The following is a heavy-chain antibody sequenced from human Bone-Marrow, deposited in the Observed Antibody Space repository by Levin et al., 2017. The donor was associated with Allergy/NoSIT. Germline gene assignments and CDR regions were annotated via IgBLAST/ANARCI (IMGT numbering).Heavy chain of an antibody. J-gene: IGHJ4*02. V-gene: IGHV1-8*01. CDR1: GYTFTSYD. CDR3: ARETITFGGVIVSRPIDY. Sequence: GASVKVSCKASGYTFTSYDINWVRQATGQGLEWMGWMNPNSGNTGYAQKFQGRVTMTRNTSISTAYMELSSLRSEDTAVYYCARETITFGGVIVSRPIDYWGQGTLVTVSS. CDR2: MNPNSGNT. D-gene: IGHD3-16*02.